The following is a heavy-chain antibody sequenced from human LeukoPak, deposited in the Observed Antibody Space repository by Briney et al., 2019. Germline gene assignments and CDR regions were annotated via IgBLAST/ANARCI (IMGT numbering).Heavy chain of an antibody. J-gene: IGHJ6*03. Sequence: PSETLSLTCTVSGGSISSYYWSWIRQPPGKGLEWIGYIYYSGSTNYNPPLKSRVTISVDTSKNQLSLKLSSVTAADTAVYYCARVVDPGGYYYYMDVWGKGTTVTVSS. CDR2: IYYSGST. V-gene: IGHV4-59*12. CDR3: ARVVDPGGYYYYMDV. D-gene: IGHD3-16*01. CDR1: GGSISSYY.